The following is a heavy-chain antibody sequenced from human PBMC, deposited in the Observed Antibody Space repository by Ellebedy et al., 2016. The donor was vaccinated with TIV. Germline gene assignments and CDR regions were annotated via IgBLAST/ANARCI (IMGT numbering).Heavy chain of an antibody. J-gene: IGHJ4*02. CDR3: AGDPDRNSFSFFEY. V-gene: IGHV3-23*01. CDR1: GLTFSSHA. D-gene: IGHD6-6*01. CDR2: ITESGGNT. Sequence: GESLKISCAASGLTFSSHAMSWVRQAPGKGLEWVSSITESGGNTYYADSVKGRFTISRDNSKDTLFLQMNSLRAEDTAVYYCAGDPDRNSFSFFEYWGQGILVTVSS.